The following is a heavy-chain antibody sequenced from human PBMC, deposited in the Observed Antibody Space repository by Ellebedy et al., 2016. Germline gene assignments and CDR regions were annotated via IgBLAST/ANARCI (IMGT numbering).Heavy chain of an antibody. CDR2: IKSKTDGGTT. V-gene: IGHV3-15*01. CDR3: TTGMLVTARGH. CDR1: GFTFSNAW. D-gene: IGHD2-21*02. Sequence: GESLKISCAASGFTFSNAWMSWVRQAPGKGLEWVGRIKSKTDGGTTDYAAPVKGRFTISRDDSKNTLYLQMNSLKTEDTAVYYCTTGMLVTARGHWGQGTLVTVSS. J-gene: IGHJ4*02.